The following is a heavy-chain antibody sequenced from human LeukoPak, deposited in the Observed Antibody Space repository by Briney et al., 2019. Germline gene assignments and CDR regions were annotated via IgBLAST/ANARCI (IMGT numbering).Heavy chain of an antibody. D-gene: IGHD6-13*01. CDR3: AREETAGYYFDY. J-gene: IGHJ4*02. Sequence: SQTLSLTCAISGDSVSSNSAAWSWIRQSPSRGLEWLGRAYYRSKWYNNYAVSVKSRITINPGTSKNQFSLQLNSVTPEDTAVYYYAREETAGYYFDYWGQGTLVTVSS. CDR2: AYYRSKWYN. V-gene: IGHV6-1*01. CDR1: GDSVSSNSAA.